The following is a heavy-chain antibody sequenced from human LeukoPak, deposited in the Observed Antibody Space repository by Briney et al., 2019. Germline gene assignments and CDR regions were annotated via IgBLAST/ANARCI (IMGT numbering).Heavy chain of an antibody. Sequence: PGGSLRLSCAASGFTFSSYAIHWVRQAPGKGLEWVAIISYDGTNKYYADSVRGRFTISRDNSKNTLYLQMNSLRAEDTAVYYCARDTAPNGYSLEYWGQGTLVTVSS. CDR2: ISYDGTNK. D-gene: IGHD4-11*01. V-gene: IGHV3-30-3*01. CDR3: ARDTAPNGYSLEY. J-gene: IGHJ4*02. CDR1: GFTFSSYA.